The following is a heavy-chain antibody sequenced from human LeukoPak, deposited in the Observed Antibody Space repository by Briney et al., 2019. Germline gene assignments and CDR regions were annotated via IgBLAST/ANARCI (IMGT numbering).Heavy chain of an antibody. Sequence: GGSLRLSCAASGFTFNSYALSWVRRAPGKGLEWVSTIGGGGENTYYADSVKGRFTISRDSSKNTVYLHMKSLRAEDTAVYFCAKVLTGSQDYWGQGTLVTVTS. J-gene: IGHJ4*02. CDR3: AKVLTGSQDY. V-gene: IGHV3-23*01. CDR2: IGGGGENT. CDR1: GFTFNSYA. D-gene: IGHD1-14*01.